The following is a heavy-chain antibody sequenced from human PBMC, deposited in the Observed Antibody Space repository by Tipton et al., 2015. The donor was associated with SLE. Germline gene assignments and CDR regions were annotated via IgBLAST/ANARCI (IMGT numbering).Heavy chain of an antibody. CDR1: GGSISSYY. Sequence: TLSLTCTVSGGSISSYYWSWIRQPPGKGLEWIGTIYYSGSTNYNPSLKSRVTISVDTSKNQFSLNLTSVTAADTAVYYSASRPNYDILTGPEDWGQGTLVTVSS. CDR2: IYYSGST. D-gene: IGHD3-9*01. J-gene: IGHJ4*02. V-gene: IGHV4-59*07. CDR3: ASRPNYDILTGPED.